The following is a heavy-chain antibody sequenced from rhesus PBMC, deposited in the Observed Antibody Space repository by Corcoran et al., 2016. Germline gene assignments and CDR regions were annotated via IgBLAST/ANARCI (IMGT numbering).Heavy chain of an antibody. CDR2: INGGSGST. V-gene: IGHV4-147*01. Sequence: QVQLQESGPGPVKPSETLPLTCAVSGASISSNYWSWIRQPPGKGLEWIGYINGGSGSTSSHPSLRSRVTFSRDTSKNQFSLTLSSVTAAGTATYYCARGSGNYGLDSWGQGVVVTVSS. D-gene: IGHD2-21*01. CDR1: GASISSNY. CDR3: ARGSGNYGLDS. J-gene: IGHJ6*01.